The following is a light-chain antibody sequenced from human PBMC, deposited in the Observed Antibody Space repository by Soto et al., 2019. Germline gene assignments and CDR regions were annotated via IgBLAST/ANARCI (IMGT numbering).Light chain of an antibody. J-gene: IGKJ1*01. CDR1: QSISSW. Sequence: DIQMTQSPSTLSASVGDRVTITCRASQSISSWLAWYQQKPGKAPKLLIYDASSLGSGVPSRFSGSGSGTEFTLTISSLQPDDFATYYCQQYNSFWTFGQGTKVDI. CDR2: DAS. CDR3: QQYNSFWT. V-gene: IGKV1-5*01.